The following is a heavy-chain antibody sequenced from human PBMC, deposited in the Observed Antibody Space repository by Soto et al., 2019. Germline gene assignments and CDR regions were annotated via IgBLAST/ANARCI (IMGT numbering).Heavy chain of an antibody. CDR2: IDPSDSYT. Sequence: LGESLKISCKGSGYSFTSYWISWVRQMPGKGLEGMGRIDPSDSYTNYSPSFQGHVTISADKSISTAYLQWSSLKASDTAMYYCARHMGDYYDSSGYYYYYGMDVWGQGTTVTVSS. CDR3: ARHMGDYYDSSGYYYYYGMDV. J-gene: IGHJ6*02. V-gene: IGHV5-10-1*01. CDR1: GYSFTSYW. D-gene: IGHD3-22*01.